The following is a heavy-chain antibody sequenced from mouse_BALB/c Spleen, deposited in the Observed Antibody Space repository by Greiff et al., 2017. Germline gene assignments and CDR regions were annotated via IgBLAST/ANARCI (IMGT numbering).Heavy chain of an antibody. CDR2: ISDGGSYT. V-gene: IGHV5-4*02. CDR1: GFTFSDYY. D-gene: IGHD1-3*01. J-gene: IGHJ2*01. Sequence: EVKLVESGGGLVKPGGSLKLSCAASGFTFSDYYMYWVRQTPEKRLEWVATISDGGSYTYYPDSVKGRFTISRDNAKNNLYLQMSSLKSEDTAMYYCARDNYYFDYWGQGTTLTVSS. CDR3: ARDNYYFDY.